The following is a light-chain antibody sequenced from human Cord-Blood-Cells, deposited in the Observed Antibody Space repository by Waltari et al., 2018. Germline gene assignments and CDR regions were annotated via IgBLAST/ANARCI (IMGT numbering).Light chain of an antibody. CDR1: SSDVGSYNL. CDR2: ECS. V-gene: IGLV2-23*01. CDR3: CSYAGSSTV. Sequence: QSALTQPASVSGSPGQSITISCTGTSSDVGSYNLVSWYQQHPGKAPKLMIYECSKRPSGVSNRFSGYKSGNTASLTISALQAEDEADYYCCSYAGSSTVFGGGTKLTVL. J-gene: IGLJ3*02.